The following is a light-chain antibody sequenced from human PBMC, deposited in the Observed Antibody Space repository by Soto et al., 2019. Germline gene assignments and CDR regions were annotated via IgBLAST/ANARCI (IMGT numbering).Light chain of an antibody. CDR1: QSISSW. J-gene: IGKJ1*01. CDR2: DAS. CDR3: QQYNSYSPWP. Sequence: DIQMTQSPSTLSGSVGDRVTITCRASQSISSWLAWYQQKPGKAPKLLIYDASSLESGVPSRFSGSGSGTEFTLTISSLQPDDFATYYCQQYNSYSPWPFGQGTKVDI. V-gene: IGKV1-5*01.